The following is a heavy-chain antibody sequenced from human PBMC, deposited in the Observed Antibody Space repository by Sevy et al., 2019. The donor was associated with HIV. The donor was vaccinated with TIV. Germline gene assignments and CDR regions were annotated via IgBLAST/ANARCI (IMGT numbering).Heavy chain of an antibody. D-gene: IGHD2-2*02. V-gene: IGHV3-15*01. Sequence: GGSLRLSCAASGFTFSNAWMSWVRQAPGKGLEWVGRIKSKTDGGTTDYAAPVKGRFTISRDDSKNTLYLQMNSLKTEDTAVYYCTSIFYCSCTSCYTGDYYYYGMDVWGQGTTVTVSS. CDR2: IKSKTDGGTT. J-gene: IGHJ6*02. CDR1: GFTFSNAW. CDR3: TSIFYCSCTSCYTGDYYYYGMDV.